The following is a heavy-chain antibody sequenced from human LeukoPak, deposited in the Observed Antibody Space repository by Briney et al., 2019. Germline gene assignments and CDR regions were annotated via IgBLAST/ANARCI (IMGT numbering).Heavy chain of an antibody. CDR1: GYTFTSYD. Sequence: ASVKVSCKASGYTFTSYDINWVRQATGQGLEWMGWMNPNSGNTGYAQKFQGRVTMTRNTSISTAYMELSSLRSEDTAVYYCARGLGRYDFWSGYARYYYYYMDVRGKGTTVTVSS. D-gene: IGHD3-3*01. CDR3: ARGLGRYDFWSGYARYYYYYMDV. CDR2: MNPNSGNT. V-gene: IGHV1-8*01. J-gene: IGHJ6*03.